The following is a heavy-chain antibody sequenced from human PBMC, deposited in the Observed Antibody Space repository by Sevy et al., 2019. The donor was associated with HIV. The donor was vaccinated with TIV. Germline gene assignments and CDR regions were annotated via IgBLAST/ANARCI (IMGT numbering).Heavy chain of an antibody. CDR1: GFTFSSYG. CDR3: AKGPLDIVVVPAAIFR. CDR2: ISYDGSNK. J-gene: IGHJ4*02. D-gene: IGHD2-2*01. V-gene: IGHV3-30*18. Sequence: GGSLRLSCAASGFTFSSYGMHWVRQAPGKGLEWVAVISYDGSNKYYADSMKGRFTISRDNSKNTLYLQMNSLRAEDTAVYYCAKGPLDIVVVPAAIFRWGQGTLVTVSS.